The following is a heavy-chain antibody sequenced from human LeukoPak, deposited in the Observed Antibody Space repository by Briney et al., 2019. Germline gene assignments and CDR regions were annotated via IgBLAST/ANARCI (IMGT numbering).Heavy chain of an antibody. CDR3: ARDQGITGTAGAHYYYGMDV. CDR1: GGSISSYY. V-gene: IGHV4-59*01. Sequence: SETLSLTCTVSGGSISSYYWSWIRQPPGQGLEWIVYIYYSGSTNYNPSLKSRVTISVDTSKNQFSLKLSSVTAADTAVYHCARDQGITGTAGAHYYYGMDVWGQGTTVTVSS. D-gene: IGHD1-20*01. J-gene: IGHJ6*02. CDR2: IYYSGST.